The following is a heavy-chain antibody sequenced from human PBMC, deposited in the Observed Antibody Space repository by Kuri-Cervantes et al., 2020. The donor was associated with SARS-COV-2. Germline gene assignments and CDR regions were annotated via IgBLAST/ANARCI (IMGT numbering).Heavy chain of an antibody. V-gene: IGHV3-21*01. Sequence: GSLKISCAASGFTFSSYAMSWVRQAPGKGLEWVSLISTTSSDIYYADSVRGRFTISRDNAKNSLSLQMNSLRAEDTAVYYCVKSITVSGTGFDYWGQGALVTVSS. CDR1: GFTFSSYA. J-gene: IGHJ4*02. D-gene: IGHD6-19*01. CDR3: VKSITVSGTGFDY. CDR2: ISTTSSDI.